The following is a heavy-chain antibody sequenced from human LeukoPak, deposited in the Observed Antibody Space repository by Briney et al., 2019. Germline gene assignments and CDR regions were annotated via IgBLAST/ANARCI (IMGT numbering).Heavy chain of an antibody. D-gene: IGHD3-3*01. CDR2: INGGSIYI. Sequence: KAGGSLRLSCAASGFTFSSYSMNWVRQAPGKGLEWVSSINGGSIYIYYADSLKGRFTISRDNAKNSLYLQMNSLRAEDTAVYYCTRGGRFLDFWGQGTLVTVSS. CDR3: TRGGRFLDF. CDR1: GFTFSSYS. V-gene: IGHV3-21*01. J-gene: IGHJ4*02.